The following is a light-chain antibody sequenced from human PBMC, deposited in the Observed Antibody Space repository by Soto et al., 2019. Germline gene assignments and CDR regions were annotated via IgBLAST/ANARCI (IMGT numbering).Light chain of an antibody. CDR2: KAS. J-gene: IGKJ2*01. CDR1: QSISNW. Sequence: DIQMTQSPSTLSASVGDRVTITCRASQSISNWLAWYQQKPGKAPNLLIYKASTLESGVPSRFSGSGSGTEFTLTINSLKTADFATYYCQHYRTYPYTFGQGTKLEIK. CDR3: QHYRTYPYT. V-gene: IGKV1-5*03.